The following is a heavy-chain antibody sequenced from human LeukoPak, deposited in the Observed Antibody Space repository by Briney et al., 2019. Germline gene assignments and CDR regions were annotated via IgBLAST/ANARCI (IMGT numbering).Heavy chain of an antibody. CDR1: GGSISSGGYF. V-gene: IGHV4-30-2*01. CDR3: ARVGSSTSCPDY. Sequence: SETLSLTCTVSGGSISSGGYFWSWIRQPPGKALEWIGYIYHGGSTSYNPSLKSRVTISVDTSKNQFSLKLSSVTAADTAVYYCARVGSSTSCPDYWGQGTLVTVSS. D-gene: IGHD2-2*01. CDR2: IYHGGST. J-gene: IGHJ4*02.